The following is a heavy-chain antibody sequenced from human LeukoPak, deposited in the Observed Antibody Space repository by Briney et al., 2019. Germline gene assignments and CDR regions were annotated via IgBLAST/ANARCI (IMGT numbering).Heavy chain of an antibody. Sequence: GGSLRLSCAASGFTFSSYWMSWVRQAPGKGLEWVANIKQDGSEKYYVDSVKGRFTISRDNAKNSLYLQMNSLRAEDTAVYYCAKAPTSFWSGYYSDYWGQGTLVTVSS. CDR1: GFTFSSYW. V-gene: IGHV3-7*01. CDR2: IKQDGSEK. CDR3: AKAPTSFWSGYYSDY. J-gene: IGHJ4*02. D-gene: IGHD3-3*01.